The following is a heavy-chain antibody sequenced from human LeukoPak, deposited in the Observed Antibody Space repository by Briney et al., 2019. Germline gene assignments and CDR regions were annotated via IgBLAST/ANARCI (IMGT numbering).Heavy chain of an antibody. CDR1: GFTFSTYW. D-gene: IGHD6-19*01. V-gene: IGHV3-74*01. J-gene: IGHJ4*02. CDR3: ARDPSYTSGYFDD. CDR2: IEGDGSST. Sequence: GGSLRLSCAASGFTFSTYWMHWVRHVPGKGLVWVSRIEGDGSSTSYADSVKGRFTISRDNAKNTLDLQMNSLRAEDTAVYYCARDPSYTSGYFDDWGQGTPVTVSS.